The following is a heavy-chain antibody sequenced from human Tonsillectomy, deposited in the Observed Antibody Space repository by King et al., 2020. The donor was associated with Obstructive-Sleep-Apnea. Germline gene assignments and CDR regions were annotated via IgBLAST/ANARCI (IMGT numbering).Heavy chain of an antibody. CDR2: IKEDGGDK. V-gene: IGHV3-7*03. Sequence: VQLVESGGGLVQPGGSLRLSCAASGFTFGNYCMSWVRQAPGKGLEWVANIKEDGGDKYYVDSVKGRFTISRDNAKNSLCLQMNSLRAEDTAVYYCASAHSLGYSFGDNTMDVWGQGTTGTVAS. J-gene: IGHJ6*02. D-gene: IGHD5-18*01. CDR3: ASAHSLGYSFGDNTMDV. CDR1: GFTFGNYC.